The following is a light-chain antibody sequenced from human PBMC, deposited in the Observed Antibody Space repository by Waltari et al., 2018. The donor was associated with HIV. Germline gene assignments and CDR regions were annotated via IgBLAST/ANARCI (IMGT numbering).Light chain of an antibody. CDR2: DVT. Sequence: QSALTQPASVSGSRGQSITMSCTGTSSDIGAYNHVSWFQQRPGKAPKLIIYDVTDRPAGVSKRFSGSKSGITASLTISGLQADDEVDYYCSSYTASNTLWVFGGGTKLTVL. CDR1: SSDIGAYNH. V-gene: IGLV2-14*03. CDR3: SSYTASNTLWV. J-gene: IGLJ3*02.